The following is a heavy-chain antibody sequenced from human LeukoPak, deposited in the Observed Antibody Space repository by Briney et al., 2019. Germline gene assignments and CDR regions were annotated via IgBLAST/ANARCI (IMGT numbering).Heavy chain of an antibody. J-gene: IGHJ4*02. CDR1: GFTFSSYS. V-gene: IGHV3-21*04. CDR2: ISSSSSSI. CDR3: ARDGKQHLARFYFDC. Sequence: GALRLSCAASGFTFSSYSMNWVRQAPGKGLEWVASISSSSSSIHYADSVKGRFTISRDNARNSLTLQMNGLRAEDTALYYCARDGKQHLARFYFDCWGQGALVTVSS. D-gene: IGHD1/OR15-1a*01.